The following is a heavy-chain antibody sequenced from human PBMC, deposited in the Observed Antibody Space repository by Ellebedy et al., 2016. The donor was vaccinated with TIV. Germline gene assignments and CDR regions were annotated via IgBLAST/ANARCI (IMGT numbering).Heavy chain of an antibody. CDR1: AFTFRDHW. J-gene: IGHJ4*02. Sequence: PGGSLRLSCAASAFTFRDHWMHWVRQAPGKGLVWVSRINPDGSSTSYADSVEGRFTISRDNAKNTLYLQMNSLRVEDTAVYYCARAKAGTGSSDYWGQGTLVTVSS. CDR2: INPDGSST. D-gene: IGHD3-10*01. CDR3: ARAKAGTGSSDY. V-gene: IGHV3-74*01.